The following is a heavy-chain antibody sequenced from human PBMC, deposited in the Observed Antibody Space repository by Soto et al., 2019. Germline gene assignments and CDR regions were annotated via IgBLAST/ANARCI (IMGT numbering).Heavy chain of an antibody. CDR2: IYYSGST. Sequence: PSETLSLTCTVSGGSISSYYWSWIRQPPGKGLEWIGYIYYSGSTNYNPSLKSRVTISVDTSKNQFSLKLSSVTAADTAVYYCARLPLPSLNTGWFDPWGQGTLVTVSS. CDR1: GGSISSYY. J-gene: IGHJ5*02. V-gene: IGHV4-59*01. D-gene: IGHD4-17*01. CDR3: ARLPLPSLNTGWFDP.